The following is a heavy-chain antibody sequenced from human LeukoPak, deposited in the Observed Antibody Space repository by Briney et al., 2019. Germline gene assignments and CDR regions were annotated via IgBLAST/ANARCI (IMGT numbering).Heavy chain of an antibody. V-gene: IGHV3-23*01. J-gene: IGHJ4*02. D-gene: IGHD6-19*01. CDR2: ISASGGST. CDR3: ARRVAVAGTPYFDY. Sequence: GGSLGLSCAASGFTFSSYAMSWVRQAPGKGLEWVSGISASGGSTYYADSVKGRFTISRDNSKNTLYLQMNSLRAEDTAVYYCARRVAVAGTPYFDYWGQGTLVTVSS. CDR1: GFTFSSYA.